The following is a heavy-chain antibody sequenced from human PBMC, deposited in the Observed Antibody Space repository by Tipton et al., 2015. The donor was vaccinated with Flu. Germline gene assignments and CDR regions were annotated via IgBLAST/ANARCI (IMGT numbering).Heavy chain of an antibody. CDR2: ISAYNGNT. J-gene: IGHJ3*02. D-gene: IGHD1-7*01. V-gene: IGHV1-18*01. CDR3: ARPWAITGTTEIDAFDI. CDR1: GYTFTSYG. Sequence: VQLVQSGAEVKKPGASVKVSCKASGYTFTSYGISWVRQAPGQGLEWMGWISAYNGNTNYAQKLQGRVTMTTDTSTSTAYMELRSLRSDDTAVYYCARPWAITGTTEIDAFDIWGQGTMVTVSS.